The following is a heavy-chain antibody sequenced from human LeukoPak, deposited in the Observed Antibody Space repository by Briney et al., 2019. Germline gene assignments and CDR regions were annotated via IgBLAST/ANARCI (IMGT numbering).Heavy chain of an antibody. V-gene: IGHV3-9*01. D-gene: IGHD2-8*01. Sequence: GGSLRLSCAASGFTFDACAMHWVRLAPGRGPEWVSGISANSGSIGYADAVKGRFTISRDNAKGSLFLQMNNLRGEDTAFYYGAKVNGEFEGPTDFWGQGILVTVSS. CDR2: ISANSGSI. CDR3: AKVNGEFEGPTDF. CDR1: GFTFDACA. J-gene: IGHJ1*01.